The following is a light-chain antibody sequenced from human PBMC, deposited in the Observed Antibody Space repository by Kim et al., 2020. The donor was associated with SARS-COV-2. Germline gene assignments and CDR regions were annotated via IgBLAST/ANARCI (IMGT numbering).Light chain of an antibody. CDR3: QQYGSSSWT. V-gene: IGKV3-20*01. CDR2: GAS. CDR1: QSVSSSY. J-gene: IGKJ1*01. Sequence: LSPGERATLSCRASQSVSSSYLAWYQQKPGQAPRLLIYGASSRATGIPDRFSGSGSGTDFTLTISRLEPEDFAVYYCQQYGSSSWTFGQGTKVEIK.